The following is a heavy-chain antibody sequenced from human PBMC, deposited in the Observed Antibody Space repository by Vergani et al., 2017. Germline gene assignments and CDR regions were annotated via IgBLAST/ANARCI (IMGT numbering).Heavy chain of an antibody. J-gene: IGHJ4*02. CDR1: GFTFIMHA. Sequence: EVQLVESGGGLVQPGGSLRLSCAASGFTFIMHAMSWVRQAPGKGLEWVSTLSASDRRTHYADSVKGRFTISRDNSKNTLYLQMNSLRAEDTAVYYCAKDSGYDSSGYYGYWGQGTLVTVSS. CDR2: LSASDRRT. V-gene: IGHV3-23*04. D-gene: IGHD3-22*01. CDR3: AKDSGYDSSGYYGY.